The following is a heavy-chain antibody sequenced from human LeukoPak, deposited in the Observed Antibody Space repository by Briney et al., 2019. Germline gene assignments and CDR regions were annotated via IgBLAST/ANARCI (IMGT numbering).Heavy chain of an antibody. CDR3: AREADSSGWSSIED. CDR1: GFTFSCYW. J-gene: IGHJ4*02. CDR2: INSDGRST. V-gene: IGHV3-74*01. D-gene: IGHD6-19*01. Sequence: PGGSLRPSCASVGFTFSCYWMYLGRQAPGKGLVWVSRINSDGRSTNYADSVKGRFTISRDNAKNTLYLQMNNLRAEDTAVYYFAREADSSGWSSIEDWGQGTLVTVSS.